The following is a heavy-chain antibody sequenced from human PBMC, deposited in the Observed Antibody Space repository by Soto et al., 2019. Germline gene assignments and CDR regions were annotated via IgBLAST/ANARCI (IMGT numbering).Heavy chain of an antibody. Sequence: EVQLVESGGGLVQPGGSLRLSCAASGFTFSSYAMHWVRQAPGKGLEYVSAISSNGGSTYYAHSVKGRFTISRDNSKNSLYLQMGSLRAEDMAVYYCASWYYDYFWGSYGFDYWGQGTLVTVSS. J-gene: IGHJ4*02. V-gene: IGHV3-64*01. CDR3: ASWYYDYFWGSYGFDY. CDR2: ISSNGGST. CDR1: GFTFSSYA. D-gene: IGHD3-16*01.